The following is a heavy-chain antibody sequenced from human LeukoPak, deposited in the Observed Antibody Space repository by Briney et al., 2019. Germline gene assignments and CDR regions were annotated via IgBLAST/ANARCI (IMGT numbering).Heavy chain of an antibody. CDR2: ISAYNGNT. V-gene: IGHV1-18*01. D-gene: IGHD3-3*01. CDR3: ARVPGPERYYDFWSGFYYYYMDV. Sequence: ASVKVSCKASGYTFTSYGISWVRQAPGQGLEWMGWISAYNGNTNYAQKLQGRVTMTTDTSTSTAYMELRSLRSDDTAVYYCARVPGPERYYDFWSGFYYYYMDVWGKGTTVTVSS. CDR1: GYTFTSYG. J-gene: IGHJ6*03.